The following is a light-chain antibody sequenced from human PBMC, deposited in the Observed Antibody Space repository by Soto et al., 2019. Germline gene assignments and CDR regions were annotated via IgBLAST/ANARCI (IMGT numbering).Light chain of an antibody. CDR1: QSVSSN. Sequence: EIVMTQSPATLSVSPGERATLSCRASQSVSSNLAWYQQKPGQAPRLLIYGASTRATGIPARFSGSGCGTEFTLTISSLQSEDLAVYYCQQYNNWPPITVGQGTRLEIK. CDR3: QQYNNWPPIT. J-gene: IGKJ5*01. CDR2: GAS. V-gene: IGKV3-15*01.